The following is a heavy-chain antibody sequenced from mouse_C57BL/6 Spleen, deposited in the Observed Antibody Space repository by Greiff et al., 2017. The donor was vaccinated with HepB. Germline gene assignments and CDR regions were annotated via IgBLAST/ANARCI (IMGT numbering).Heavy chain of an antibody. J-gene: IGHJ2*01. CDR2: ISYDGSN. CDR1: GYSITSGYY. Sequence: EVKLQESGPGLVKPSQSLSLTCSVTGYSITSGYYWNWIRQFPGNKLEWMGYISYDGSNNYNPSLKNRISITRDTSKNQFFLKLNSVTTEDTATYYCASLDSSGYLYYFDYWGQGTTLTVSS. D-gene: IGHD3-2*02. CDR3: ASLDSSGYLYYFDY. V-gene: IGHV3-6*01.